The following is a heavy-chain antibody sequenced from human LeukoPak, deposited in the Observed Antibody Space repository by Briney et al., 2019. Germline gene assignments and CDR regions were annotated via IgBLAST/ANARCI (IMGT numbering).Heavy chain of an antibody. J-gene: IGHJ3*02. D-gene: IGHD3-22*01. Sequence: AAVKVSCKACGYSFTSWCISWVRQAPGREGEWMVWISDYNGNTNYAQKLQGRVTMTTDTPTSTVYLELRSLRSDDPTVYYCEGSLGGYYDRSGYFAIWGQGTMPTDSS. V-gene: IGHV1-18*01. CDR3: EGSLGGYYDRSGYFAI. CDR2: ISDYNGNT. CDR1: GYSFTSWC.